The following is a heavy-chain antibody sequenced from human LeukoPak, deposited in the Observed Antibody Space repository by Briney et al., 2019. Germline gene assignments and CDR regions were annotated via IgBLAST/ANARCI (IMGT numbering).Heavy chain of an antibody. Sequence: GASVKVSCKASGGTFSSYAISCVRQAPGQGREWMGRIIPILGTANYAQKFQGRVTITTDESTSTAYMELSSLRSEDTAVYYCARGDVLRFLEWSPYSGDYYYYMDVWGKGTTVTVSS. V-gene: IGHV1-69*05. J-gene: IGHJ6*03. D-gene: IGHD3-3*01. CDR3: ARGDVLRFLEWSPYSGDYYYYMDV. CDR1: GGTFSSYA. CDR2: IIPILGTA.